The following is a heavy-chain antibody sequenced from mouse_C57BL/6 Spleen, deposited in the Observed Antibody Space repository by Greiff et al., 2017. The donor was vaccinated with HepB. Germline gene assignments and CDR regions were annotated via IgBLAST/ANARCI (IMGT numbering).Heavy chain of an antibody. J-gene: IGHJ2*01. CDR2: IYPGSGST. Sequence: QVQLKQPGAELVKPGASVKMSCKASGYTFTSYWITWVKQRPGQGLEWIGDIYPGSGSTNYNEKFKSKATLTVDTSSSTAYMQLSSLTSEDSAVYYCARSPSYYGSSHYFDYWGQGTTLTVSS. CDR3: ARSPSYYGSSHYFDY. V-gene: IGHV1-55*01. D-gene: IGHD1-1*01. CDR1: GYTFTSYW.